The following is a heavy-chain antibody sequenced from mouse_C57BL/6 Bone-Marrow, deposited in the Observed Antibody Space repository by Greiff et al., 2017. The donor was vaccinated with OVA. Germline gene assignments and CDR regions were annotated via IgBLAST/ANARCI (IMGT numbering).Heavy chain of an antibody. CDR1: GYTFTSYW. J-gene: IGHJ2*01. V-gene: IGHV1-52*01. CDR2: IDPSDSET. CDR3: ARAGWLLPFDY. Sequence: QVQLQQPGAELVRPGSSVKLSCKASGYTFTSYWMHWVKQRPIQGLEWIGNIDPSDSETHYNQKFKDKATLTVDKSSSTAYMQLSSLTSEDSAVYYCARAGWLLPFDYWGQGTTLTVSS. D-gene: IGHD2-3*01.